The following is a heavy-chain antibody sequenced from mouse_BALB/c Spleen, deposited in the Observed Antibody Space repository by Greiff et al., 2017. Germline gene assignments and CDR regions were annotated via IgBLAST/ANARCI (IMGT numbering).Heavy chain of an antibody. V-gene: IGHV1-4*01. Sequence: QVQLQQSGPELEKPGASVKMSCKASGYTFTSYWMHWVKQRPGQGLEWIGYINPSTGYTEYNQKFKDKATLTADKSSSTAYMQLSSLTSEDSAVYYCARNGNYVRAMDYWGQGASVTVSS. CDR2: INPSTGYT. D-gene: IGHD2-1*01. CDR3: ARNGNYVRAMDY. J-gene: IGHJ4*01. CDR1: GYTFTSYW.